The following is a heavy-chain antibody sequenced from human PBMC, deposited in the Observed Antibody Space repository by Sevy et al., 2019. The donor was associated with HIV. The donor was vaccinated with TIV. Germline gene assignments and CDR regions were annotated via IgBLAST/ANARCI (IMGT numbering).Heavy chain of an antibody. CDR1: GFTFDEYA. D-gene: IGHD3-3*01. V-gene: IGHV3-9*01. CDR3: VQDFDLLTVSSVFGI. CDR2: LSWNSGAL. Sequence: GGSLRLSCAASGFTFDEYAMHWVRQVPGKGLEWVSGLSWNSGALGYADSVKGRFTISRDNAKSSLYLQMNSLRLEDTALYYCVQDFDLLTVSSVFGIWGQGTQVTVSS. J-gene: IGHJ4*02.